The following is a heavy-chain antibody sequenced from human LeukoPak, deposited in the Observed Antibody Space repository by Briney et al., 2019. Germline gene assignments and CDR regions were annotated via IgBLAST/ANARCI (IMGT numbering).Heavy chain of an antibody. V-gene: IGHV3-23*01. CDR2: ISGSGGST. CDR1: GFTFSDYY. CDR3: AELPMVRGVIITDY. D-gene: IGHD3-10*01. J-gene: IGHJ4*02. Sequence: GGSLRLSCAASGFTFSDYYMSWVRQAPGKGLEWVSAISGSGGSTYYADSVKGRFTISRDNSKNTLYLQMNSLRAEDTAVYYCAELPMVRGVIITDYWGQGTLVTVSS.